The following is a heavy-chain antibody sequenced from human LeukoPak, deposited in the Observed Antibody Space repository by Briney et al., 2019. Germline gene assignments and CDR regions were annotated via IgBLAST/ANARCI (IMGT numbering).Heavy chain of an antibody. D-gene: IGHD6-6*01. CDR2: IAGDGVST. CDR1: GFTFTGYV. V-gene: IGHV3-23*01. CDR3: AKGSSGGRPYYFDY. J-gene: IGHJ4*02. Sequence: GGSLRLSCAASGFTFTGYVMSWVRQAPGKGLEWVSAIAGDGVSTYYAESVKGRFTISRDNSKNTLHLQMNSLRAEDTAVYYCAKGSSGGRPYYFDYWGQGTLVTVSS.